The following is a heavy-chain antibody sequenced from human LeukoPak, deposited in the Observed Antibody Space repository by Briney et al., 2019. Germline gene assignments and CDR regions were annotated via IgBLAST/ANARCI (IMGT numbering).Heavy chain of an antibody. Sequence: PGGSLRRSCAASGFTFSSYAMSWVRQAPGKGLEWVSAISGSGGSTYYADSVKGRFTTSRDNSKNTLSLQMNSLRAEDTAVYYCAKGKQWLETLDYWGQGTLVTVSS. CDR1: GFTFSSYA. V-gene: IGHV3-23*01. CDR3: AKGKQWLETLDY. D-gene: IGHD6-19*01. CDR2: ISGSGGST. J-gene: IGHJ4*02.